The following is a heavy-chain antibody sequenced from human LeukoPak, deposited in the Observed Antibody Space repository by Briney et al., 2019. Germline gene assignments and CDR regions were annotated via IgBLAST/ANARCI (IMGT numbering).Heavy chain of an antibody. CDR3: AKDRNYGFDY. J-gene: IGHJ4*02. Sequence: GGSLRLSCAASGFTVSSNYMSWVRQAPGKGLEWVSALSGSGSSTYYADSVKGRFTISRDNSKNTLYLQMNSLRAEDTAVYYCAKDRNYGFDYWGQGTLVTVSS. D-gene: IGHD3-10*01. CDR1: GFTVSSNY. V-gene: IGHV3-23*01. CDR2: LSGSGSST.